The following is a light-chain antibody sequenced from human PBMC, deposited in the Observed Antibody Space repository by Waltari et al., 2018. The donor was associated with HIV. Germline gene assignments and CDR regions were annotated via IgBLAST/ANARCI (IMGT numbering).Light chain of an antibody. Sequence: HSVLTQPPSAPGTPGQRVSIYCSGSSYNIGINAANCSQQLPGTAPKLLNYSHNQRPSGVPDRFSGSKSGTSASLAISGLQSEDEADYYCAAWDDSLNGYYVFGTGTKVTVL. CDR1: SYNIGINA. V-gene: IGLV1-44*01. J-gene: IGLJ1*01. CDR3: AAWDDSLNGYYV. CDR2: SHN.